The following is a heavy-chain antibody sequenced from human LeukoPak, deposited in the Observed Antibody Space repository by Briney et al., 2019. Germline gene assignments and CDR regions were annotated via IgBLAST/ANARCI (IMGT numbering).Heavy chain of an antibody. D-gene: IGHD6-19*01. V-gene: IGHV4-34*01. CDR1: GGSFSGYY. CDR2: INHSGST. Sequence: SETLSLTCAVYGGSFSGYYWSWIRQPPGKGLEWIGEINHSGSTNYNPSLKSRVTISVDTSKNQFSLKLSSVTAADTAVYYCARGSAPFSMDVWGKGTTVTVSS. CDR3: ARGSAPFSMDV. J-gene: IGHJ6*04.